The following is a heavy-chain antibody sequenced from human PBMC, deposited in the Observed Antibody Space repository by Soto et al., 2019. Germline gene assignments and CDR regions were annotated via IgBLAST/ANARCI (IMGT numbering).Heavy chain of an antibody. Sequence: SETLSLTCTVSGGSINSGCYSWTWIRQPPGKGLEWIGYIYHTGTTYYNMSLKSRVTISVDRSKNTLSLQMNSLRAEDTAVYYCAREIYDDYDSSGFDHWGQGTLVTVSS. V-gene: IGHV4-30-2*01. CDR1: GGSINSGCYS. CDR3: AREIYDDYDSSGFDH. D-gene: IGHD3-22*01. CDR2: IYHTGTT. J-gene: IGHJ4*02.